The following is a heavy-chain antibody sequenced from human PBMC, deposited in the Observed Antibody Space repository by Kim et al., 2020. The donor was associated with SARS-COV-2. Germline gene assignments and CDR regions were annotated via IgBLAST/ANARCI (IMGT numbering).Heavy chain of an antibody. D-gene: IGHD3-9*01. CDR2: IYYSGST. Sequence: SETLSLTCTVSGGSISSSSYYWGWIRPAPGKGLEWIGSIYYSGSTYYNPSLKSRVTISVDTSKNQFSLKLSSVTAADTAVYYCARQEYDILTGYYPLPEYFQHWGQGTLVTVSS. CDR1: GGSISSSSYY. J-gene: IGHJ1*01. CDR3: ARQEYDILTGYYPLPEYFQH. V-gene: IGHV4-39*01.